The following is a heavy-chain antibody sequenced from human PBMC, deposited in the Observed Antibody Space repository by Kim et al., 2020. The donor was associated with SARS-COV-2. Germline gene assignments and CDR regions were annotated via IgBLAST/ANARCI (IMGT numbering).Heavy chain of an antibody. Sequence: SVKVSCKASGGTFSSYAISWVRQAPGQGLEWMGGIIPIFGTANYAQKFQGRVTITADESTSTAYMELSSLRSEDTAVYYCARGPPAGGLGYCSGGSCYDGNWFDPWGQGTLVTVSS. V-gene: IGHV1-69*13. CDR3: ARGPPAGGLGYCSGGSCYDGNWFDP. CDR1: GGTFSSYA. J-gene: IGHJ5*02. D-gene: IGHD2-15*01. CDR2: IIPIFGTA.